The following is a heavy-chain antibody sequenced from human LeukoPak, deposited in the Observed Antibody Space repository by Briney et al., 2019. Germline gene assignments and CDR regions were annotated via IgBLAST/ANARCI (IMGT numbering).Heavy chain of an antibody. CDR3: ARSSGWYRKTYYFDY. J-gene: IGHJ4*02. D-gene: IGHD6-19*01. CDR2: INHSGST. Sequence: SETLSLTCSVSGGSLTGYYWSWIRQPPGKGLEWIGEINHSGSTNYNPSLKSRVTISVDTSKNQFSLKLSSVTAADTAVYYCARSSGWYRKTYYFDYWGQGTLVTVSS. CDR1: GGSLTGYY. V-gene: IGHV4-34*01.